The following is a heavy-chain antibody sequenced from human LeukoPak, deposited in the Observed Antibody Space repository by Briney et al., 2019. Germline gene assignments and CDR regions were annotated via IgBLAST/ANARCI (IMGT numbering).Heavy chain of an antibody. V-gene: IGHV4-59*01. CDR1: GGSISSYY. Sequence: SGTLSLTCTVSGGSISSYYWSWIRQPPRGGLEFIGYIYYTGSTTYNPSLKTRVTMSVDTSRNQLSLKLSSVTAADTAVYYCARDSAQAIDYWGQGTLVTVSS. CDR3: ARDSAQAIDY. J-gene: IGHJ4*02. CDR2: IYYTGST.